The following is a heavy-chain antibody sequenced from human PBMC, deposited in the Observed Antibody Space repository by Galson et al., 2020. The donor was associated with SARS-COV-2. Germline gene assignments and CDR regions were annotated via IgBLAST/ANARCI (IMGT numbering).Heavy chain of an antibody. CDR2: IWYDGSNK. D-gene: IGHD6-19*01. V-gene: IGHV3-33*01. CDR1: GFTFSSYG. CDR3: ASEKPGIAVAGYYYDYGMDV. J-gene: IGHJ6*02. Sequence: GGSLRLSCAASGFTFSSYGMHWVRQAPGKGLEWVAVIWYDGSNKYYADSVKGRFTISRDNSKNTLYLQMNSLRAEDTAVYYCASEKPGIAVAGYYYDYGMDVWGQGTTVTVSS.